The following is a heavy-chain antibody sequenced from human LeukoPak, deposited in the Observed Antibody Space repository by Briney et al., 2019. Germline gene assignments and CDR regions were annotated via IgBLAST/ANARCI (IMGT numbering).Heavy chain of an antibody. CDR3: ARVFNRQWLPSGY. CDR1: GYTCTGSY. J-gene: IGHJ4*02. D-gene: IGHD6-19*01. Sequence: ASVKVSCKASGYTCTGSYMHWVRQAPGQGLEWMGRINPNSGGTNYAQKFQGRVTMTRDTSISTAYMELSRLRSDDTAVYYCARVFNRQWLPSGYWGQGTLVTVSS. CDR2: INPNSGGT. V-gene: IGHV1-2*06.